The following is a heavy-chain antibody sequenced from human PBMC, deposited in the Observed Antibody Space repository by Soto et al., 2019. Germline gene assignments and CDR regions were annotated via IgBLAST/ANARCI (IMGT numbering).Heavy chain of an antibody. V-gene: IGHV4-61*01. J-gene: IGHJ4*02. Sequence: SETLTLTCTVSGGSVSSGSYYWSWIRQPPGKGLEWIGYIYYSGSTNYNPSLKSRVTISVDTSKNQYSLKLSSVTAADTAVYYCARAPHYGSYIDYWGQGTLVTVSS. D-gene: IGHD3-3*02. CDR2: IYYSGST. CDR1: GGSVSSGSYY. CDR3: ARAPHYGSYIDY.